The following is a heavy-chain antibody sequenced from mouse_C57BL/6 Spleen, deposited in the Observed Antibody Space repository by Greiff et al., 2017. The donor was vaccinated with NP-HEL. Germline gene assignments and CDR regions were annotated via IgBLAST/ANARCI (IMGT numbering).Heavy chain of an antibody. Sequence: QVQLKESGAELVRPGASVTLSCKASGYTFTDYEMHWVKQTPVHGLEWIGAIDPETGGTAYNQKFKGKAILTADKSSSTAYMELRSLTSEDSAVYYCTAQATGAYWGQGTLVTVSA. J-gene: IGHJ3*01. CDR2: IDPETGGT. CDR3: TAQATGAY. V-gene: IGHV1-15*01. D-gene: IGHD3-2*02. CDR1: GYTFTDYE.